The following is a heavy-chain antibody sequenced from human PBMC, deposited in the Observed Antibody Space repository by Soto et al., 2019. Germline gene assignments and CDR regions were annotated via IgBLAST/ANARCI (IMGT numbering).Heavy chain of an antibody. CDR3: ARDRAYYYDSSGYLDPYYYYGMGV. CDR1: GGSISSYY. D-gene: IGHD3-22*01. J-gene: IGHJ6*02. V-gene: IGHV4-59*01. Sequence: PSETLSLTCTVSGGSISSYYWSWIRQPPGKGLEWIGYIYYSGSTNYNPSLKSRVTISVDTSKNQFSLKLSSVTAADTAVYYCARDRAYYYDSSGYLDPYYYYGMGVWGQGTTVTVSS. CDR2: IYYSGST.